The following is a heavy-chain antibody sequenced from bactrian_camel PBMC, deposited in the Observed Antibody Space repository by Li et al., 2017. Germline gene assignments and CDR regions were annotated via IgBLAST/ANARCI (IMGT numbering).Heavy chain of an antibody. CDR2: LYTAGDST. J-gene: IGHJ4*01. CDR3: AAGRPKYTGLGTAADFNY. CDR1: GVTRNAYC. Sequence: QLVESGGGSVQAGGSLNVSCVAPGVTRNAYCIGWFRQAPGKEREGVAALYTAGDSTFYADSVQGRFTISYDHAENTLFLQMDSLQLEDTALYYCAAGRPKYTGLGTAADFNYWGQGTQVTVS. V-gene: IGHV3S28*01. D-gene: IGHD3*01.